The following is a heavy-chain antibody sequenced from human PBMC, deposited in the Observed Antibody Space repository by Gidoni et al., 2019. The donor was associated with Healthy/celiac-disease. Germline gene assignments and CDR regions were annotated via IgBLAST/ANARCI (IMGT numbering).Heavy chain of an antibody. J-gene: IGHJ3*02. CDR1: GFTFRSYA. CDR3: ATYPLAARPSGAFDI. CDR2: ISGSGCST. Sequence: EVQLLESGGGLVQPGGSLRLSCAASGFTFRSYAMSWVRQAPGKGLEVVSAISGSGCSTYYADSVKGRFTISRDNSKNTLYLQMNSLRAEDTAVYYCATYPLAARPSGAFDIWGQGTMVTVSS. D-gene: IGHD6-6*01. V-gene: IGHV3-23*01.